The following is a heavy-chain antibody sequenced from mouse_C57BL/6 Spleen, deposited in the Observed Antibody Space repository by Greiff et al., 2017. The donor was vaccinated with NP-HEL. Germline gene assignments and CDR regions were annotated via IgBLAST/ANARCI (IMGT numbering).Heavy chain of an antibody. CDR3: TRSLYYGFEY. CDR1: GYTFTDYN. D-gene: IGHD2-1*01. CDR2: INPNNGGT. J-gene: IGHJ2*01. V-gene: IGHV1-22*01. Sequence: EVQLQQSGPELVKPGASVKMSCKASGYTFTDYNMHWVKQSHGKSLEWIGYINPNNGGTSYNQKFKGKATLTVNKSSSTAYMELRSLTSEDSAVYYCTRSLYYGFEYWGQGTTLTVSS.